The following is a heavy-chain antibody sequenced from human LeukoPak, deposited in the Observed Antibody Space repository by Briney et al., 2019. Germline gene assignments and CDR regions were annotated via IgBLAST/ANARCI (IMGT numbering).Heavy chain of an antibody. Sequence: GGSMRLSCAASGFTFSSYSMNWVRQAPGKGLEWVSSISSSSSYIFYGDSVKGRFTIYRDNAKNSLYLQMNSLRAEDTAVYYCARVVWFGETIDYWGQGTLVTVSS. CDR2: ISSSSSYI. CDR3: ARVVWFGETIDY. D-gene: IGHD3-10*01. CDR1: GFTFSSYS. J-gene: IGHJ4*02. V-gene: IGHV3-21*01.